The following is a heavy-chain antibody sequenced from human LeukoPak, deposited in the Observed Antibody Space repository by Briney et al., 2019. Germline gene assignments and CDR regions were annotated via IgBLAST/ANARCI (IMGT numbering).Heavy chain of an antibody. CDR1: GFSFSTYT. D-gene: IGHD6-13*01. CDR2: ISSSSSTI. V-gene: IGHV3-48*02. Sequence: GGSLRLSCAASGFSFSTYTMNWVRQAPGKGLDWVSYISSSSSTIYYADSVKGRFTISRDNANNSLYLQMNSLRDEDTAVYYCARARRYRSSWYHDYWGQGTQVTVSP. CDR3: ARARRYRSSWYHDY. J-gene: IGHJ4*02.